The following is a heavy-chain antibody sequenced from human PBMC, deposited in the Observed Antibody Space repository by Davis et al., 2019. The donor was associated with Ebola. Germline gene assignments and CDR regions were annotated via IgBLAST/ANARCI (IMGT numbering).Heavy chain of an antibody. D-gene: IGHD3-22*01. CDR3: ARGDYYDSGGYFIDAFDI. V-gene: IGHV3-64*01. CDR2: ISSNGGST. J-gene: IGHJ3*02. Sequence: GESLKISCAASGFTFSSYAMHWVRQAPGKGLEYVSAISSNGGSTYYANSVKGRFTISRDNSKNTLYLQMGSLRAEDMAVYYCARGDYYDSGGYFIDAFDIWGQGTMVTVSS. CDR1: GFTFSSYA.